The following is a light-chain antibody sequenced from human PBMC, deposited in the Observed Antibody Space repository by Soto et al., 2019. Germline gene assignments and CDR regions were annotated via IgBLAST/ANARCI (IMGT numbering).Light chain of an antibody. V-gene: IGKV3-20*01. CDR2: GSS. Sequence: EIVLTQSPGTLSLSPGERATLSCRASQSVSSNYLASYQQKAGQAPRLLIYGSSSRATGIPDRFSGSGSGTDFTLAISRLEPEDFATYYCQQYNTYSTFGQGTRLEIK. CDR3: QQYNTYST. CDR1: QSVSSNY. J-gene: IGKJ5*01.